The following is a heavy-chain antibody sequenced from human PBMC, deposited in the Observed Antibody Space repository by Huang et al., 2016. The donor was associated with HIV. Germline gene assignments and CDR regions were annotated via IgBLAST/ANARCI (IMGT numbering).Heavy chain of an antibody. Sequence: QLQLQESGPGLVKPSETLSLTCTVSGGSIRSDNYYWGWIRQPPGKGLEWIGSIYYSGSTYDNPSLKRRVTITGDTSKNHFSLRMRSVTAADTAVYYCARLPGSITMIRGVITDPYWGQGTLVTVSS. J-gene: IGHJ4*02. V-gene: IGHV4-39*02. CDR1: GGSIRSDNYY. CDR3: ARLPGSITMIRGVITDPY. D-gene: IGHD3-10*01. CDR2: IYYSGST.